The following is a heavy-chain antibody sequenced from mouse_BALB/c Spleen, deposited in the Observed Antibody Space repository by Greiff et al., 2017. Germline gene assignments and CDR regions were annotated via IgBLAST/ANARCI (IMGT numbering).Heavy chain of an antibody. D-gene: IGHD1-1*01. V-gene: IGHV1S41*01. Sequence: DLVKPGASVKLSCKASGYTFTSYWINWIKQRPGQGLEWIGRIAPGSGSTYYNEMFKGKATLTVDTSSSTAYIQLSSLSSEDSAVYFCARNYYGSSYPYAMDYWGQGTSVTVSS. CDR3: ARNYYGSSYPYAMDY. CDR1: GYTFTSYW. CDR2: IAPGSGST. J-gene: IGHJ4*01.